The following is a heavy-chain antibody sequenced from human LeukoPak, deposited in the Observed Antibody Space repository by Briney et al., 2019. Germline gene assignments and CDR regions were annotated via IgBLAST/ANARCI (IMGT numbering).Heavy chain of an antibody. J-gene: IGHJ4*02. V-gene: IGHV4-34*01. D-gene: IGHD2-15*01. CDR3: ARTKVAGGSIDY. Sequence: PSETLSLTCGVFGGSFSGYYWTWIRQPPGKGLEWIGEINHSGSTNYNPSLKSRVTISVDTSKNQFSLKVSSVTAADTAVYYCARTKVAGGSIDYWGQGTLVTVSS. CDR2: INHSGST. CDR1: GGSFSGYY.